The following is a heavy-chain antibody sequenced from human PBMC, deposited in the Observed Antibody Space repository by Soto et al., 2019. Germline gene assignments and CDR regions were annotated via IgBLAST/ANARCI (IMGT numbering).Heavy chain of an antibody. CDR2: ISGNGGST. J-gene: IGHJ4*02. CDR1: GFTLSSYA. Sequence: PGGSLRLSCAASGFTLSSYAMHWVRQAPGKGLEWVSAISGNGGSTYYADSVKGRFTISRDNSKNTLYLQMNSLRAEDTAVYYCATDIVVPHRFDYWGQGTLVTVSS. V-gene: IGHV3-23*01. D-gene: IGHD2-15*01. CDR3: ATDIVVPHRFDY.